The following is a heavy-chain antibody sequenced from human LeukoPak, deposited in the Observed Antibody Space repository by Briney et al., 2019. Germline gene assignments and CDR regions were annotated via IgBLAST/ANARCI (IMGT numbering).Heavy chain of an antibody. D-gene: IGHD3-10*01. CDR1: GYTLTELS. Sequence: ASVKVSCKVSGYTLTELSMHWVRQAPGKGLEWMGGFDPEDGETIYAQKFQGRVTMTEDTSTDTAYMELSSLRSEDTAVYYCATRVKFGEPFDYWGQGTLVTVSS. CDR3: ATRVKFGEPFDY. CDR2: FDPEDGET. J-gene: IGHJ4*02. V-gene: IGHV1-24*01.